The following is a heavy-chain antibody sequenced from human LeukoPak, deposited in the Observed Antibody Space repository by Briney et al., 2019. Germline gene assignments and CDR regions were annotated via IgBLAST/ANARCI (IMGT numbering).Heavy chain of an antibody. V-gene: IGHV3-13*04. Sequence: GGSLRLSCAASGFTFSSYDMHWVRQATGKGLEWVSAIGTAGDTYYPGSVKGRFTISRENAKNSLYLQMNSLRAGDTAVYYCAREAGYYDSSGYYHEGAFDIWGQGTMVAVSS. D-gene: IGHD3-22*01. CDR3: AREAGYYDSSGYYHEGAFDI. CDR1: GFTFSSYD. J-gene: IGHJ3*02. CDR2: IGTAGDT.